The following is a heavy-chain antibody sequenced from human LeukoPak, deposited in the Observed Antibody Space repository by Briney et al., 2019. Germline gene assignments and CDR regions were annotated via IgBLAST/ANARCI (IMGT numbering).Heavy chain of an antibody. CDR1: GFTFSSYS. Sequence: GGSLRLSCAASGFTFSSYSMNWVRQAPGKGLEWVSSITSSSSYIYYAHSVKGRFTISRDNAKNSLYLQMNSLRAEDTAVYYCAREAIDIVVVVAAHDAFDIWGQGTMVTVSS. CDR3: AREAIDIVVVVAAHDAFDI. J-gene: IGHJ3*02. V-gene: IGHV3-21*01. CDR2: ITSSSSYI. D-gene: IGHD2-15*01.